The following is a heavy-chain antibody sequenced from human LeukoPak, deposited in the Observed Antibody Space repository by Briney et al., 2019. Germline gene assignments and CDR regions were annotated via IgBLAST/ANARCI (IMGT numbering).Heavy chain of an antibody. Sequence: SETLSLTCTVSGGSISSYYWSWIRQPPGKGLEWIGYIYYSGSTNYNPSLKSRVTISVDTSKNQFSLKLSSVTAADTAVYYCAREMGGTGTTGAFDIWGQGTMVTVSS. D-gene: IGHD1-7*01. V-gene: IGHV4-59*12. J-gene: IGHJ3*02. CDR3: AREMGGTGTTGAFDI. CDR1: GGSISSYY. CDR2: IYYSGST.